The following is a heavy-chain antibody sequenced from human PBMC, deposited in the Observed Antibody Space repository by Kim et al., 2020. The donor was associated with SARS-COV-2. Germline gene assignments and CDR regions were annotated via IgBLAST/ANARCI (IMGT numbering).Heavy chain of an antibody. Sequence: SETLSLTCTVSGGSISSYYWSWIRQPPGKGLEWIGSIYYSGSTNYNPSLKSRVTISVDTSKNQFSLKLSSVTAADTAVYYCARGGGSGLYYFDYWGQGTLVTVSS. D-gene: IGHD6-19*01. CDR2: IYYSGST. CDR1: GGSISSYY. V-gene: IGHV4-59*01. CDR3: ARGGGSGLYYFDY. J-gene: IGHJ4*02.